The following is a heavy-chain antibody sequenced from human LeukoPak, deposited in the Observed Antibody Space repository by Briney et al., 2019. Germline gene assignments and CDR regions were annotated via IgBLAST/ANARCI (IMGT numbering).Heavy chain of an antibody. J-gene: IGHJ3*02. Sequence: SETLSLTCTVSGGSISSYYWSWIRQPPGKGLEWIGHIYYSGSTNYNPSLKSRVTMSVDTSKNQFSLKLSSVTAADTAVYYCARPQDYGDGAFDIWGQGTMVTVSS. V-gene: IGHV4-59*08. CDR1: GGSISSYY. CDR2: IYYSGST. CDR3: ARPQDYGDGAFDI. D-gene: IGHD4-17*01.